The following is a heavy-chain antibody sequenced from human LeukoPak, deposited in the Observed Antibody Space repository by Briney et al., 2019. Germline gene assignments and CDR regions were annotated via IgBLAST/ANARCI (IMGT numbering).Heavy chain of an antibody. J-gene: IGHJ4*02. CDR2: IYYSGST. CDR1: GGSISSSSYY. Sequence: SETLSVTCTVSGGSISSSSYYWGWIRQPPGKGLEWIGSIYYSGSTYYNPSLKSRVTISVDTSKNQFSLKLSSVTAADTAVYYCARQGNIVLWFGELGNYFDYWGQGTLVTVSS. V-gene: IGHV4-39*01. CDR3: ARQGNIVLWFGELGNYFDY. D-gene: IGHD3-10*01.